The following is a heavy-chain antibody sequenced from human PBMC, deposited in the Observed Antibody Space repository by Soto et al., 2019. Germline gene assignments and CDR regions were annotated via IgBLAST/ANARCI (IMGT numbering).Heavy chain of an antibody. CDR1: GDSISTFY. D-gene: IGHD3-22*01. J-gene: IGHJ4*02. CDR3: ARGRTVRNYADDSSDYFYFFDY. V-gene: IGHV4-59*01. Sequence: SETLSLTCTVSGDSISTFYWGWMRQSPGKELEWIGYVYYTGSTNSNPSLKSRVTISVDRSKNQFSLKLTSANAADTAVYYCARGRTVRNYADDSSDYFYFFDYWGQGTQVTVS. CDR2: VYYTGST.